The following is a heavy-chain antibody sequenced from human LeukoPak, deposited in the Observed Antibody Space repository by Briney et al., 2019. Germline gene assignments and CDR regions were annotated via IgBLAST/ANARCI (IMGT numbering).Heavy chain of an antibody. J-gene: IGHJ6*02. CDR3: AKGSIAVAGAFGGMDV. V-gene: IGHV3-23*01. CDR1: GFTFSSYA. CDR2: ISGSGGST. D-gene: IGHD6-19*01. Sequence: GGSLRLSCAASGFTFSSYAMSWVRQAPGKGLEWVSAISGSGGSTYYADSVKGRFTTSRDNSKNTLYLQMNSLRAEDTAVYYCAKGSIAVAGAFGGMDVWGQGTTVTVSS.